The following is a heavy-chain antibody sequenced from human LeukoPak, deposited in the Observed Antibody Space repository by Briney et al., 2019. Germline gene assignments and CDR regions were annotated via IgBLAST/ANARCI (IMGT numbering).Heavy chain of an antibody. D-gene: IGHD1-7*01. V-gene: IGHV4-31*03. CDR3: ARRVNWNFIDY. J-gene: IGHJ4*02. CDR1: GGSISSGGYY. Sequence: SETLSLTCTVSGGSISSGGYYWSWIRQHPGKGLEWIGYIYYSGGTYYNPSLKSRVTISVDTSKNQFSLKLSSVTAADTAVYYCARRVNWNFIDYWGQGTLVTVSS. CDR2: IYYSGGT.